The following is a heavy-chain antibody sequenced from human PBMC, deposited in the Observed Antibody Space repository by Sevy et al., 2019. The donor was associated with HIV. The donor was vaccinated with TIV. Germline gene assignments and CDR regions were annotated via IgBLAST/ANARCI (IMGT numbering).Heavy chain of an antibody. J-gene: IGHJ4*02. Sequence: GGSLRLSCVASGFTLNSYWMSWVRQAPGKGLEWVANIKQDGSVRYYVDSVKGRFTISRDNARNLVYLQMNSLRVEDMVVYYCVRAIAAVGSFWGQGTLVTVSS. CDR2: IKQDGSVR. V-gene: IGHV3-7*01. CDR3: VRAIAAVGSF. CDR1: GFTLNSYW. D-gene: IGHD6-13*01.